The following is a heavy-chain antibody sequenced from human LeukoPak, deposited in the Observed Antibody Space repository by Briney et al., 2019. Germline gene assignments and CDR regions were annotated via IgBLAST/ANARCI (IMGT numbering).Heavy chain of an antibody. CDR3: AKDSDSSGWYGVDY. J-gene: IGHJ4*02. V-gene: IGHV3-21*01. CDR2: ISSSSSYI. D-gene: IGHD6-19*01. CDR1: GFTFSSYS. Sequence: PGGSLRLSCAASGFTFSSYSMNWVRQAPGKGLEWVSSISSSSSYIYYADSVKGRFTISRDNSKNTLYLQMNSLRAEDTAVYYCAKDSDSSGWYGVDYWGQGTLVTVSS.